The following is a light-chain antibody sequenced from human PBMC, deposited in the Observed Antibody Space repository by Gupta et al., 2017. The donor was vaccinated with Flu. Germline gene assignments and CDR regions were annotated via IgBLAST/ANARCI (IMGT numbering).Light chain of an antibody. CDR2: DAS. Sequence: DIQMTQSPSSLSASVGDRVTISCQASHDITNYLNWYQVKPGKDPKLLLYDASNLVTGVLSRFSGSGSATAFTFIVISRLPPDIATYYCHQEDDHPLTFGQGTRFDIK. CDR3: HQEDDHPLT. V-gene: IGKV1-33*01. J-gene: IGKJ5*01. CDR1: HDITNY.